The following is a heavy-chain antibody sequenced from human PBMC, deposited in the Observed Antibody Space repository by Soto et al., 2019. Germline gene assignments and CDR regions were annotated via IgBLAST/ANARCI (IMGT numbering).Heavy chain of an antibody. CDR1: GFTFSSYA. Sequence: EVQLLESGGGLVQPGGSLRLSCAASGFTFSSYAISWVRQAPGKGLEWVSAISRSGGSTYYADSVKGRFIISRDNSKNTLYLQMNSLRAEDTAVYYCAKARRNDCSSTSIIDYWGQGTLVTVSS. V-gene: IGHV3-23*01. CDR2: ISRSGGST. J-gene: IGHJ4*02. D-gene: IGHD2-2*01. CDR3: AKARRNDCSSTSIIDY.